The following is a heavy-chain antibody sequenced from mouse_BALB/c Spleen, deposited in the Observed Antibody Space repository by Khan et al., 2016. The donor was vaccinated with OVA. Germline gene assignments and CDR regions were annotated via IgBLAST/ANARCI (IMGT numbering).Heavy chain of an antibody. CDR1: GYTFTNYG. D-gene: IGHD2-10*01. J-gene: IGHJ4*01. V-gene: IGHV9-3-1*01. Sequence: VQLQESGPELKKPGETVKISCKASGYTFTNYGMNWVKQSPGKALKWMGWINTYTGEPTYADDFKGRFAFSLETSATTAYLQINNLKNEDTATYFCARPPYFSYTLDYWGQGTSVTVSS. CDR3: ARPPYFSYTLDY. CDR2: INTYTGEP.